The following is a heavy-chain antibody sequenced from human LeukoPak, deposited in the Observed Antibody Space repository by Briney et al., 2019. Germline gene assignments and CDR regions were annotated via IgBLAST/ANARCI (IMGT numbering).Heavy chain of an antibody. D-gene: IGHD3-22*01. V-gene: IGHV4-34*01. Sequence: PSETLSLTCAVFGGSFSSYYWSWIRQPPGKGLEWIGEINHSGSTNYNPSLSSRVTISVDTSKNRFSLRLSSVTAADTAVYYCVRGYYYAVDYWGQGTLVTVSS. CDR2: INHSGST. CDR3: VRGYYYAVDY. J-gene: IGHJ4*02. CDR1: GGSFSSYY.